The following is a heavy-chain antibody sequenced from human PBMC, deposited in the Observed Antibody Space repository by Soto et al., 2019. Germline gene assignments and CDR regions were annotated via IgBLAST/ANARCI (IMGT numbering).Heavy chain of an antibody. CDR3: ARAKYCSSTSCSQPYNWFDP. Sequence: ASVKVSCKASGYTFTGYYMHWVRQAPGQGLEWMGWINPNSGGTNYAQKFQGWVTMTRDTSISTAYMELSRLRSDDTAVYYCARAKYCSSTSCSQPYNWFDPWGQGTLVTVSS. D-gene: IGHD2-2*01. V-gene: IGHV1-2*04. CDR1: GYTFTGYY. CDR2: INPNSGGT. J-gene: IGHJ5*02.